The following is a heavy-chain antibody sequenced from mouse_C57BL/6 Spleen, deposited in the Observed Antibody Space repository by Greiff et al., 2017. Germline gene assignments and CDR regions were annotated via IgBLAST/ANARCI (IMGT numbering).Heavy chain of an antibody. D-gene: IGHD6-1*01. J-gene: IGHJ2*01. CDR1: GFNIKDDY. Sequence: VQLQQSGAELVRPGASVKLSCTASGFNIKDDYMHWVKQRPEQGLEWIGWIDPENGDTEYASEFQGKATITADTSSNTAYLQLSSLTSEDTAVYYCTTGRYYFGYWGQGTTLTGSS. CDR2: IDPENGDT. CDR3: TTGRYYFGY. V-gene: IGHV14-4*01.